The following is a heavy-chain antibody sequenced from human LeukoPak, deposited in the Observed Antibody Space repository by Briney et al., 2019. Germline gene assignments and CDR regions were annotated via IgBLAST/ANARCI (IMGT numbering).Heavy chain of an antibody. J-gene: IGHJ6*03. CDR3: ARGPYASGSYGRRGWVHYMDV. Sequence: GGSLRLSCAASGFTFTDYNLNWVRQAPGKGLEWVSSISSNDVYIYYADSVQGRFTVSRDNARNSLYLQMNSLRVDDTAVYYCARGPYASGSYGRRGWVHYMDVWGKGTTVTVSS. V-gene: IGHV3-21*06. CDR2: ISSNDVYI. CDR1: GFTFTDYN. D-gene: IGHD3-10*01.